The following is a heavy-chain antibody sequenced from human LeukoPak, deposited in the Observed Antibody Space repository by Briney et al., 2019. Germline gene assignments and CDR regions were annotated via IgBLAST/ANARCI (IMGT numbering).Heavy chain of an antibody. CDR2: IYTSGST. CDR3: ARGIRGYSYGLYYFDY. Sequence: SETLSLTCTVSGGSISSYYWSWIRQPAGKGLEWIGRIYTSGSTNYNPSLKSRVTMSVDTSKHQFSLKLSSVSAADTAVYFCARGIRGYSYGLYYFDYWGQGTLVTVSS. V-gene: IGHV4-4*07. D-gene: IGHD5-18*01. J-gene: IGHJ4*02. CDR1: GGSISSYY.